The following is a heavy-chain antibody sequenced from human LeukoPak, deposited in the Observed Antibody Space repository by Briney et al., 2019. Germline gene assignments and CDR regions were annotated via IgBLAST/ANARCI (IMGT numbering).Heavy chain of an antibody. V-gene: IGHV3-30*18. D-gene: IGHD7-27*01. J-gene: IGHJ4*02. Sequence: GGSLRLSCAASGFTFSNYAMSWVRQAPGKGLEWVAVIANDGRDKKYADSVQGRFTISRDNSKNTLYLQMNSLRAEDTAVYYCAKDRKLGPADYYFDFWGQGTLVTVAP. CDR1: GFTFSNYA. CDR2: IANDGRDK. CDR3: AKDRKLGPADYYFDF.